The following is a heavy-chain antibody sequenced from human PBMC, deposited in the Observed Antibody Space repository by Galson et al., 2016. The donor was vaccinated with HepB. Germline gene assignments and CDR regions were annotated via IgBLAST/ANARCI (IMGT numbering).Heavy chain of an antibody. Sequence: SLRLSCAASGFTFSSYAMNWVRQAPGKRLEWVSTLSGSADSTYYADSVKGRFTISRDNSKNTLYLQMNSLRVEDTAVYFCAKRDGGEGWYYFDYWGQGTLVTVSS. D-gene: IGHD5-24*01. CDR3: AKRDGGEGWYYFDY. CDR2: LSGSADST. J-gene: IGHJ4*02. CDR1: GFTFSSYA. V-gene: IGHV3-23*01.